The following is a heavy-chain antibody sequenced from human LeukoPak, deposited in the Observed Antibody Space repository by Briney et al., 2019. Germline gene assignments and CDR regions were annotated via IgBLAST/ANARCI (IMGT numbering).Heavy chain of an antibody. Sequence: GGSLRLSCAASGFTFSSYAMTWVRQAPGKGLEWVSAISGSGGSTYYADSVKGRFTISRDNSKNTLYLQMNSLRAEDTAVYYCAQNFYYGSGREGVFDYWGQGTLVTVSS. J-gene: IGHJ4*02. CDR3: AQNFYYGSGREGVFDY. D-gene: IGHD3-10*01. CDR1: GFTFSSYA. CDR2: ISGSGGST. V-gene: IGHV3-23*01.